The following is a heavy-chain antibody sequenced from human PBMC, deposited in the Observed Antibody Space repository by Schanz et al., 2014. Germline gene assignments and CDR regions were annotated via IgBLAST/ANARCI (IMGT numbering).Heavy chain of an antibody. D-gene: IGHD6-6*01. V-gene: IGHV3-74*01. J-gene: IGHJ6*02. CDR1: GFTFNDYW. Sequence: EVQLVESGGGLVQPGGSLRLSCAASGFTFNDYWMHWVRQAPGKGLVWVSRINSDGRSTNYADSVKGRFSISRDNARNTLHLQMNSLRVEDTAEYYCAKNWKGHHITGRPGWSDGMDVWGQGTTVTVSS. CDR2: INSDGRST. CDR3: AKNWKGHHITGRPGWSDGMDV.